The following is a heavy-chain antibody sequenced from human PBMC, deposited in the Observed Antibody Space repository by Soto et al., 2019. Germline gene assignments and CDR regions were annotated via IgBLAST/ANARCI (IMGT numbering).Heavy chain of an antibody. CDR3: ARRYYDFWSGYFDY. Sequence: SETLSLTCTVSGGSISSSSYYWGWIRQPPGKGLEWIGSIYYSGSTYYNPSLKSRVTISVDTSKNQFSLKLSSVTAADTAVYYCARRYYDFWSGYFDYWGQGTLVTVSS. D-gene: IGHD3-3*01. CDR2: IYYSGST. J-gene: IGHJ4*02. V-gene: IGHV4-39*01. CDR1: GGSISSSSYY.